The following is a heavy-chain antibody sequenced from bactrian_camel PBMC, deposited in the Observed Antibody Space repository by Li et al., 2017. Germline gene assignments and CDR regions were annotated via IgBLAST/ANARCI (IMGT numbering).Heavy chain of an antibody. CDR1: GVPSSWC. Sequence: VQLVESGGGSVQAGGSLRLSCVASGVPSSWCMGWFRQVPGKEREGVAVSDRGGKGTSYADSVGGRFTISQENANDTVYLHMDDLKPEDTAMYYCAARSVGWCPLFEHWLGKRAYTPGGYFANWGQGTQVTVS. CDR3: AARSVGWCPLFEHWLGKRAYTPGGYFAN. J-gene: IGHJ6*01. D-gene: IGHD1*01. V-gene: IGHV3S40*01. CDR2: SDRGGKGT.